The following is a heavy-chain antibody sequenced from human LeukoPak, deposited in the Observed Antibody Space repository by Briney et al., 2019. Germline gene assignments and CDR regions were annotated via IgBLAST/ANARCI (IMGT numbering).Heavy chain of an antibody. CDR1: GGSISSYY. CDR3: ARQEVQYSSSPDSGWFDP. J-gene: IGHJ5*02. V-gene: IGHV4-4*07. CDR2: IYTSGST. Sequence: PSETLSLTCTVSGGSISSYYWSWIRQPAGKGLEWIGRIYTSGSTNYNPSLKSRVTMSVDTSKNQFSLKLSSVTAADTAVYYCARQEVQYSSSPDSGWFDPWGQGTLVTVSS. D-gene: IGHD6-6*01.